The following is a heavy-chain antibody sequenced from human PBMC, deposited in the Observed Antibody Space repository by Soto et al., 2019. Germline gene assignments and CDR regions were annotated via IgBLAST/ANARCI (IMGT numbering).Heavy chain of an antibody. V-gene: IGHV6-1*01. CDR1: GDSVSSNSAA. CDR3: ARDRSAYCGGDCYPLYNWFDP. CDR2: TYYRSKWYN. J-gene: IGHJ5*02. Sequence: KQSQTLSLTCAISGDSVSSNSAAWNWIRQSPSRGLEWLGRTYYRSKWYNDYAVSVKSRITINPDTSKNQFSLQLNSVTPEDTAVYYCARDRSAYCGGDCYPLYNWFDPWGQGTLVTVSS. D-gene: IGHD2-21*02.